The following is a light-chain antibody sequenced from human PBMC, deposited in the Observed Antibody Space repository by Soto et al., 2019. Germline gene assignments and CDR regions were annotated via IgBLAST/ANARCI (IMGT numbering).Light chain of an antibody. CDR3: QQYNSWT. J-gene: IGKJ1*01. Sequence: DIHMTQSPSTLSASVGDRVTITCRASQSISSWLAWYQQKPGKAPKLLIYDASSLESGVPSRFSGSGSGTEFTLTISSLQPDDFATYYCQQYNSWTFGQGTTLDIK. CDR1: QSISSW. CDR2: DAS. V-gene: IGKV1-5*01.